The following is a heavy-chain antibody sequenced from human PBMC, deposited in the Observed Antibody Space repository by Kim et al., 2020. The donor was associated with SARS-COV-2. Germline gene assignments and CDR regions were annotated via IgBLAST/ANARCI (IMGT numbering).Heavy chain of an antibody. CDR3: AKVEGYSYGSGELYFDY. D-gene: IGHD5-18*01. Sequence: GGSLRLSCAASGFTFSSYAMSWVRQAPGKGLEWVSAISGSGGSTYYADSVKGRFTISRDNSKNTLYLQMNSLRAEDTAVYYCAKVEGYSYGSGELYFDYWGQGTLVTVSS. CDR1: GFTFSSYA. J-gene: IGHJ4*02. V-gene: IGHV3-23*01. CDR2: ISGSGGST.